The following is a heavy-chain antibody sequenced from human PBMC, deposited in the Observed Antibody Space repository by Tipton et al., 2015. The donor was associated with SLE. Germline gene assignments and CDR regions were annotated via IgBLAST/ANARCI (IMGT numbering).Heavy chain of an antibody. J-gene: IGHJ6*03. CDR1: GGSISSGSYY. Sequence: TLSLTCTVSGGSISSGSYYWTWIRQPAGKGLEWIGRIYTSGSTNYNPSLKSRVTISVDTSKNQFSLELSSVTAADTAVYYCARVGWRVVGATDYYYYMGVWGKGTTVTVSS. D-gene: IGHD1-26*01. CDR3: ARVGWRVVGATDYYYYMGV. V-gene: IGHV4-61*02. CDR2: IYTSGST.